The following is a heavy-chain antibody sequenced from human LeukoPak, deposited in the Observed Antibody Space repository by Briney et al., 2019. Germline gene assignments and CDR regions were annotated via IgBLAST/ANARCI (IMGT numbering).Heavy chain of an antibody. Sequence: PSETLSLTCTVSGGSISSSSYYWSWIRQPPGKGLEWIGEINHSGSTNYNPSLKSRVTISVDTSKNQFSLKLSSVTAADTAVYYCARGGIAVALDYWGQGTLVTVSS. CDR1: GGSISSSSYY. CDR2: INHSGST. CDR3: ARGGIAVALDY. D-gene: IGHD6-19*01. J-gene: IGHJ4*02. V-gene: IGHV4-39*07.